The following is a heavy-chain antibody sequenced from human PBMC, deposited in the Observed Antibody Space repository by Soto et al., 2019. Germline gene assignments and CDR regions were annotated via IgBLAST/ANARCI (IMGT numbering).Heavy chain of an antibody. D-gene: IGHD4-17*01. CDR3: ARVTTVVTRYYFDY. CDR1: GYTFTSYY. V-gene: IGHV1-46*01. J-gene: IGHJ4*02. CDR2: INPSGGST. Sequence: QVQLVQSGAEVKKPGASVKVSCKASGYTFTSYYMHWVRQAHGQGTEWMGIINPSGGSTSYAQKFQGRGTMTRDTSTSTVYMELSSLRSEDTAVYYCARVTTVVTRYYFDYWGQGTLVTVSS.